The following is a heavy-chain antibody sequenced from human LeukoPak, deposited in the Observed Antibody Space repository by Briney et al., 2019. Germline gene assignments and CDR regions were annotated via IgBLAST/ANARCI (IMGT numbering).Heavy chain of an antibody. CDR1: GGSISSYY. CDR2: IYTSGST. CDR3: ARAVSVATIHFYYYYYMDV. D-gene: IGHD5-12*01. J-gene: IGHJ6*03. Sequence: SETLSLTCTVSGGSISSYYWSWIRQPAGKGLEWIGRIYTSGSTNYNPSLKSRVTMSVDTSKNQFSLKLSSVTAADTAVYYCARAVSVATIHFYYYYYMDVWGKGTTVTVSS. V-gene: IGHV4-4*07.